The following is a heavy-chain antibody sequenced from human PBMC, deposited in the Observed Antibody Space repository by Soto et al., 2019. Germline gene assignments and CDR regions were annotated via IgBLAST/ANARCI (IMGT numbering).Heavy chain of an antibody. CDR1: QFTFSNFW. D-gene: IGHD1-26*01. Sequence: GGSLRLSCAASQFTFSNFWMTWVRQAPGKGLEWVANIKEDGSEKYYVDSVKARFTISRDSAKNSLYLHMDSLRAEDTAVYYCARLRKGGFCDYWGQGSLVTVPS. CDR3: ARLRKGGFCDY. V-gene: IGHV3-7*03. J-gene: IGHJ4*02. CDR2: IKEDGSEK.